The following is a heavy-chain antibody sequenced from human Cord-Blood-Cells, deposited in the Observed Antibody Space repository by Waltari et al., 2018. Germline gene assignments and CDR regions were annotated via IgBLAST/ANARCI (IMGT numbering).Heavy chain of an antibody. D-gene: IGHD4-17*01. V-gene: IGHV3-23*01. Sequence: EVQLLESGGGLVQPGGSLRLSCAASGFTFSRHAMSWVPEAPGKGLEWVSAISGSGGSTYYADSVKGRFTISRDNSKNTLYLQMNSLRAEDTAVYYCAKSILFGDYGVDYWGQGTLVTVSS. CDR2: ISGSGGST. J-gene: IGHJ4*02. CDR1: GFTFSRHA. CDR3: AKSILFGDYGVDY.